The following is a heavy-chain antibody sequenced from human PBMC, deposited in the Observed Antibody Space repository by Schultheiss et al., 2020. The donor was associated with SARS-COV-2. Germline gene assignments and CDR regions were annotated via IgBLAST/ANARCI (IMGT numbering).Heavy chain of an antibody. V-gene: IGHV2-70*13. D-gene: IGHD3-22*01. Sequence: SGPTLVKPTQTLTLTCTFSGFSLSTTGESVAWIRQPPGKALDWLALIDWDDEKDYSRSLKTRLTISQDTPKKQVVLTMTNMDPADTATYYCARMTKYYYDRSGCIDYWGQGILVTVSS. CDR2: IDWDDEK. CDR3: ARMTKYYYDRSGCIDY. CDR1: GFSLSTTGES. J-gene: IGHJ4*02.